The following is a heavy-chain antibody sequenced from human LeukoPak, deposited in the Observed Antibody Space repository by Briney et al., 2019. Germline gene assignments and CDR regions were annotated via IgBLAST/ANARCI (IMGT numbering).Heavy chain of an antibody. CDR3: ARDRVAAAGWAPRGDAFDI. Sequence: SVKVSCKASGGTFSSYAISWVRQAPGQGLEWMGGIIPIFGTANYAQKFQGRVTITADESTSTAYMELSSLRSEDTAVYYCARDRVAAAGWAPRGDAFDIRGQGTMVTVSS. V-gene: IGHV1-69*13. CDR1: GGTFSSYA. D-gene: IGHD6-13*01. J-gene: IGHJ3*02. CDR2: IIPIFGTA.